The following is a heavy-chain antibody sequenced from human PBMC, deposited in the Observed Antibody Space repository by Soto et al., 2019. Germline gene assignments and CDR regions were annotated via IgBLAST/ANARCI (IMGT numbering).Heavy chain of an antibody. J-gene: IGHJ4*02. CDR2: IYHSGST. CDR3: ARVGNWNEGDY. D-gene: IGHD1-20*01. V-gene: IGHV4-30-2*01. Sequence: QLQLQESGSGLVKPSQTLSLTCAVSGGSIRSGGYAWSWIRQPQGKGLEWIGYIYHSGSTYNNPSLRSRVTISVDRSKNQFSLKLSSVTAADTAVYYCARVGNWNEGDYWGQGTLVTVSS. CDR1: GGSIRSGGYA.